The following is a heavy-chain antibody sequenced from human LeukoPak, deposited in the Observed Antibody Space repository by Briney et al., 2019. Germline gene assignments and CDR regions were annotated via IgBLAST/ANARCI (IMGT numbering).Heavy chain of an antibody. V-gene: IGHV3-30*02. J-gene: IGHJ6*03. CDR2: IRYDGTNK. CDR3: AKDSCRSTSCYYMDV. Sequence: GGSLRLSCAASGFNFSNYGIHWVRQAPGKGLEWVAFIRYDGTNKYYAESVKGRFTISRDNSKDTMYLQMNSLRTEDTTVYYCAKDSCRSTSCYYMDVWGKGTTVTVAS. CDR1: GFNFSNYG. D-gene: IGHD2-2*01.